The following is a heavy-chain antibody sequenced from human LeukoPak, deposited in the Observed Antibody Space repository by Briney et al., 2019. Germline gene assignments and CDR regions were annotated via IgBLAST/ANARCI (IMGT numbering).Heavy chain of an antibody. CDR3: AKDRSGGTNYYYGMDV. CDR1: GFTFDDYT. D-gene: IGHD2-15*01. CDR2: ISWDGGST. J-gene: IGHJ6*02. V-gene: IGHV3-43*01. Sequence: PGGSLRLSCAASGFTFDDYTMHWVRQAPGKGLEWVSLISWDGGSTYYADSVKGRFTISRDNSKNSLCLQMNSLRTEDTALYYCAKDRSGGTNYYYGMDVWGQGATVTVSS.